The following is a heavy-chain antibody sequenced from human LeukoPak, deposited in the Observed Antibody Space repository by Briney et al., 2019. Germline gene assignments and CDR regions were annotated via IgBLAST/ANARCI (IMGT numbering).Heavy chain of an antibody. CDR3: ARGMAGTADY. D-gene: IGHD6-19*01. V-gene: IGHV4-59*08. J-gene: IGHJ4*02. Sequence: SETLSLTCTVSGGSISSYYWSWIRQPPGKGLEWIGYIYYSGSTNYNPSLKSRVTISVDTSKNRFSLKLSSVTAADTAVYYCARGMAGTADYWGQGTLVTVSS. CDR1: GGSISSYY. CDR2: IYYSGST.